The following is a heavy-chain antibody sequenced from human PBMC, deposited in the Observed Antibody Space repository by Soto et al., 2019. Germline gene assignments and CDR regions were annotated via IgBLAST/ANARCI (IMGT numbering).Heavy chain of an antibody. CDR1: GDSVSSNSAA. CDR2: TYYRSKWYN. V-gene: IGHV6-1*01. D-gene: IGHD3-10*01. J-gene: IGHJ5*02. Sequence: PSQTLSLTCAVFGDSVSSNSAAWTWIRQSPSRGLEWLGRTYYRSKWYNDYAVSVKSRITINPDTSKNQFSLQLNSVTPEDTAVYYCARGVIISSSEVWSMSPNWFDPWGQGTLVTVSS. CDR3: ARGVIISSSEVWSMSPNWFDP.